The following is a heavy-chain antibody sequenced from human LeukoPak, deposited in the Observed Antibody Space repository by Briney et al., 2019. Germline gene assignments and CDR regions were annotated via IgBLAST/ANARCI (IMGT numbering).Heavy chain of an antibody. Sequence: SETLSLTCTVSGGSLSSYYWSWIRQPPGKGLEWIGYIYYSGSTNYNPSLKSRVTISVDTSKNQFSLKLSSVTAADTAVYYCARHFDYSYYYGMDVWGQGTTVTVSS. CDR3: ARHFDYSYYYGMDV. CDR2: IYYSGST. D-gene: IGHD4-4*01. J-gene: IGHJ6*02. V-gene: IGHV4-59*08. CDR1: GGSLSSYY.